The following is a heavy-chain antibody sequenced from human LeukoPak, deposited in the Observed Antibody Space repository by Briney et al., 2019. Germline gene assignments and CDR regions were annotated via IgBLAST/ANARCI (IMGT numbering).Heavy chain of an antibody. CDR3: ARARSSARYGTADWFDP. CDR2: IYSGGST. J-gene: IGHJ5*02. D-gene: IGHD6-13*01. Sequence: GGSLRLSCAASGFSVSSNYMSWVRQAPGKGLEWVSLIYSGGSTYYADSVKGRFTISRGNSKNTLYIQMNSLRAEDTAMYYCARARSSARYGTADWFDPWGQGTLVTVSS. V-gene: IGHV3-66*02. CDR1: GFSVSSNY.